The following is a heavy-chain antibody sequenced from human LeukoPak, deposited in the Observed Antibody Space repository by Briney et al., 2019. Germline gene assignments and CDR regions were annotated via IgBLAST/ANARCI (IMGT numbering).Heavy chain of an antibody. CDR2: ISYDGSNK. J-gene: IGHJ4*02. V-gene: IGHV3-30*04. Sequence: GGSLRLSCAASGFTFSSYAMHWVRQAPGKGLEWVAVISYDGSNKYYADSVKGRFTISRDNSKNTLYLQMNSLRAEDTAVYYCARDVLLETRGYFDYWGQGTLVTVSS. D-gene: IGHD3-10*01. CDR1: GFTFSSYA. CDR3: ARDVLLETRGYFDY.